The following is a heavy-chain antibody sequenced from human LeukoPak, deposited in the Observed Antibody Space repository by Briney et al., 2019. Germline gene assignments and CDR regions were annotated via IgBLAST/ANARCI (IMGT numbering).Heavy chain of an antibody. D-gene: IGHD2-15*01. CDR1: GGSISSSNW. Sequence: SETLSLSCAVSGGSISSSNWWSWVRQAPGKGLEWIGEIYHSGSTNYNPSLKSRVTITVDKSKNQFSLKLSSVTAADTAVYYCARDGLGYCSGGSCFRAGYFDYWGQGTLVTVSS. V-gene: IGHV4-4*02. CDR3: ARDGLGYCSGGSCFRAGYFDY. J-gene: IGHJ4*02. CDR2: IYHSGST.